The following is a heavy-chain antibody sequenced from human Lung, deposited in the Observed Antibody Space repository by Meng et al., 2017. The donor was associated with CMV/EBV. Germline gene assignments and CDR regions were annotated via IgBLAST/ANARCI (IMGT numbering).Heavy chain of an antibody. CDR1: YTFTIYS. Sequence: YTFTIYSITWVRQAPEHGRQWVGWIDAYNINTNYAQKLQGRVTMTTDTSTSTAYMELRSLRSDDTAIYYCARARFYDTTANLFDPWGQGTLVTVSS. CDR3: ARARFYDTTANLFDP. D-gene: IGHD2/OR15-2a*01. CDR2: IDAYNINT. V-gene: IGHV1-18*01. J-gene: IGHJ5*02.